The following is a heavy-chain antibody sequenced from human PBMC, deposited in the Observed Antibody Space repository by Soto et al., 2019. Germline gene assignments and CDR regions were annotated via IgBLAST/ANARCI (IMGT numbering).Heavy chain of an antibody. CDR2: ISSRSDYI. Sequence: GGSLRLSCVASGLTLSSYRMTWVRQGPGKGLEWVSSISSRSDYIHYTDSVKGRFTISRDNAKNLLYLQMNSLRAEDAAVYYCAREKEDEGSSSLRVYYGVDVWGQGTTVTVSS. V-gene: IGHV3-21*01. CDR3: AREKEDEGSSSLRVYYGVDV. CDR1: GLTLSSYR. J-gene: IGHJ6*02. D-gene: IGHD6-6*01.